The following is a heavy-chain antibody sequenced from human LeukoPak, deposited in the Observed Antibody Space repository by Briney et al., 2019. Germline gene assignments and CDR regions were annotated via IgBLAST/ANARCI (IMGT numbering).Heavy chain of an antibody. CDR2: IYYSGSA. V-gene: IGHV4-59*08. CDR3: ARHSSGSSRDDY. CDR1: GGSIRTYY. D-gene: IGHD1-26*01. J-gene: IGHJ4*02. Sequence: SETQSFTCTVSGGSIRTYYWSWIRQPPGKGLEWIGYIYYSGSAKYNPSLKSRVTMSVDTSKNQFSLNLSSVTAADTAVYYCARHSSGSSRDDYWGQGTLVAVSS.